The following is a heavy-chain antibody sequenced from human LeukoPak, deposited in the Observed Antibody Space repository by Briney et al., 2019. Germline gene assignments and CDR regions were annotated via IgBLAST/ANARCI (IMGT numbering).Heavy chain of an antibody. Sequence: SETLSLTYTVSGGSISSYYWSWIRQPPGKGLEWIGYIYYSGSTNYNTSLKSRVTISLDTSKNQVTLKLNSVTAADTAVYYCARSRGGFGDYGSWFDPWGQGTLVTVSS. D-gene: IGHD4-17*01. V-gene: IGHV4-59*01. CDR1: GGSISSYY. J-gene: IGHJ5*02. CDR3: ARSRGGFGDYGSWFDP. CDR2: IYYSGST.